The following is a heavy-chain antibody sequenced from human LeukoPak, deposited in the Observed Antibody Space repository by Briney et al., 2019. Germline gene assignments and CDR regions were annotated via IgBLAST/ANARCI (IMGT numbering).Heavy chain of an antibody. CDR2: IHTSGST. Sequence: SETLSLTCTVSGGSISNYYWSWIRQPAGKGLEWIGRIHTSGSTNYNPSLKSRVTMSVDTSKNQFSLKLSSVTAADTAVYYCARDRYYYASSGYSQLFDYWGQGTLVTVSS. CDR1: GGSISNYY. V-gene: IGHV4-4*07. D-gene: IGHD3-22*01. CDR3: ARDRYYYASSGYSQLFDY. J-gene: IGHJ4*02.